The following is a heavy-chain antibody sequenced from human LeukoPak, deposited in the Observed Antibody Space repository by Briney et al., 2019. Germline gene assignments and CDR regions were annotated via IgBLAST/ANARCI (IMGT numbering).Heavy chain of an antibody. CDR3: ARHYDSSSYWYYFDY. V-gene: IGHV4-4*07. D-gene: IGHD3-22*01. CDR2: IHTSGTT. J-gene: IGHJ4*02. Sequence: SETLSLTCTVSGGSISSNYWTWIRQPAGKGLEWIGRIHTSGTTNYNPSLKSRVTISVDTSKNQFSLKLSSVTAADTAVYYCARHYDSSSYWYYFDYWGQGTLVTVSS. CDR1: GGSISSNY.